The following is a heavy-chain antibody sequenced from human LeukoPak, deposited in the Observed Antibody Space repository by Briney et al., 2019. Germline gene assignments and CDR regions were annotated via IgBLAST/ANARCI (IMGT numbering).Heavy chain of an antibody. V-gene: IGHV3-74*03. D-gene: IGHD4-23*01. Sequence: GGSLRLSCAASGFSFSRHWMHWVRQAPGKGLVWVSRISDDGTYTANVDSVEGRFTISRDNVRNTLYLHMNSLRAEDTAVYYCAAYGGNSAGYFDYWGQGTLVTVSS. CDR2: ISDDGTYT. J-gene: IGHJ4*02. CDR3: AAYGGNSAGYFDY. CDR1: GFSFSRHW.